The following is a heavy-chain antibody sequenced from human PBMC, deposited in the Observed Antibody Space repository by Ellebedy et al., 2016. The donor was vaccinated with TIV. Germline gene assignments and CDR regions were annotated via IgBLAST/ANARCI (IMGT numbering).Heavy chain of an antibody. CDR2: INTVNDNT. J-gene: IGHJ5*02. Sequence: AASVKVSCTSSGYSFTSYPTHWVRQAPGQSLEWMGWINTVNDNTRHLQKFQGRVAFTRDSSAGVAYMELSGLTSDDTALYFCARGTSNWFDAWGQGTLVIVSS. CDR1: GYSFTSYP. CDR3: ARGTSNWFDA. V-gene: IGHV1-3*04.